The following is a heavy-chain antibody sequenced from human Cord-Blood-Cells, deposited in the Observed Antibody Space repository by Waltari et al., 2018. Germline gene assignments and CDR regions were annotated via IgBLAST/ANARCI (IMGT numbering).Heavy chain of an antibody. D-gene: IGHD3-10*01. CDR3: ARLKVYYGSGSYYYYYYYMDV. Sequence: QLQLQESGPGLVKPSETLSLTCTVSGGSISSSSYYWGWIRPPPGKGLEWIGSIYYSGSTYYNPSLKSRVTISVDTSKNQFSLKLSSVTAADTAVYYCARLKVYYGSGSYYYYYYYMDVWGKGTTVTVSS. CDR2: IYYSGST. V-gene: IGHV4-39*07. CDR1: GGSISSSSYY. J-gene: IGHJ6*03.